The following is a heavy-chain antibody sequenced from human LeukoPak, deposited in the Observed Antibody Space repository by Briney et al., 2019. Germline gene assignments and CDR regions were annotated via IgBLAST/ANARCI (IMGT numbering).Heavy chain of an antibody. CDR1: GFTFSSYW. CDR3: AKGDSYDILTGTGYFDY. Sequence: GGSLRLSCAASGFTFSSYWMSWVRQAPGKGLGWVANIKQDGSEKYYVDSVKGRFTISRDNAKNSLYLQMNSLRAEDTAVYYCAKGDSYDILTGTGYFDYWGQGTLVTVSS. D-gene: IGHD3-9*01. V-gene: IGHV3-7*03. J-gene: IGHJ4*02. CDR2: IKQDGSEK.